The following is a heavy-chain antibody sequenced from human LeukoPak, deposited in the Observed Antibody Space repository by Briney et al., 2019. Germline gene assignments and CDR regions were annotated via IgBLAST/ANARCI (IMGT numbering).Heavy chain of an antibody. CDR3: ARVMAPPPTSWFDP. CDR2: IIPIFGTA. CDR1: AGTFSSYA. J-gene: IGHJ5*02. V-gene: IGHV1-69*01. Sequence: SVKVSCKAAAGTFSSYAISWVRQAPGQGLEWMRGIIPIFGTANYAQKFQGRVPVTAAESTCTGNVELSSRRPEDTAADIYARVMAPPPTSWFDPWGQGTLVTVSS. D-gene: IGHD5-24*01.